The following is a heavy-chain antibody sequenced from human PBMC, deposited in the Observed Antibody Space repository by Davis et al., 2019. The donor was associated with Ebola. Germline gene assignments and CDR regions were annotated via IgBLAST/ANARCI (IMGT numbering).Heavy chain of an antibody. CDR1: GFTFSSYA. D-gene: IGHD3-3*01. V-gene: IGHV3-30*04. CDR2: ISYDGSNK. J-gene: IGHJ4*02. CDR3: ARDADTIFGVVILPSLGY. Sequence: GESLKISCAASGFTFSSYAMHWVRQAPGKGLEWVAVISYDGSNKYYADSVKGRFTISRDNSKNTLYLQMSSLRAEDTAVYYCARDADTIFGVVILPSLGYWGQGTLVTVSS.